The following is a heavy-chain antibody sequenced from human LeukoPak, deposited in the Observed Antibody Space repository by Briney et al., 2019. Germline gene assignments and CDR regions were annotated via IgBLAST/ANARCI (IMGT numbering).Heavy chain of an antibody. J-gene: IGHJ4*02. CDR2: ISYDGSNE. V-gene: IGHV3-30*18. CDR1: GFSFEDYG. CDR3: AKEHYYDTSAYPDY. Sequence: GGSLRLSCEASGFSFEDYGMHWVRQAPGKGLEWVAVISYDGSNEYYSDSVKGRFTISRDNSKNTLYLQMNSLRAEDTAVYYCAKEHYYDTSAYPDYWGQGTLVTVSS. D-gene: IGHD3-22*01.